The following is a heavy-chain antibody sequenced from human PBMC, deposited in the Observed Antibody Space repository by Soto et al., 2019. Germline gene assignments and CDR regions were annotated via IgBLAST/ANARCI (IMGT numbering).Heavy chain of an antibody. V-gene: IGHV4-39*01. CDR3: ARIAAAGTEEYFQH. Sequence: QLQLQESGPGLVKPSETLSLTCTVSGGSISSSSYYWGWIRQPPGKGLEWIGSIYYSGSTYYNPSLKSRVPISVDTSKNQCSLKLSSVTAADTAVYYCARIAAAGTEEYFQHWGQGTLVTVSS. CDR1: GGSISSSSYY. D-gene: IGHD6-13*01. J-gene: IGHJ1*01. CDR2: IYYSGST.